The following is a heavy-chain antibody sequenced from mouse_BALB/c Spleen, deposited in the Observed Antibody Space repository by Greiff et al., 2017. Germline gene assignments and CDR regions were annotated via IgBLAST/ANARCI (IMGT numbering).Heavy chain of an antibody. V-gene: IGHV1-67*01. J-gene: IGHJ2*01. CDR1: GYTFTDYA. D-gene: IGHD2-14*01. CDR3: ARSYDYFDD. Sequence: QVQLQQSGPELVRPGVSVKISCKGSGYTFTDYAMHWVKQSHAKSLEWIGVISTYYGNTNYNQKFKGKATMTVDKSSSTAYMELARLTSEDSAIYYCARSYDYFDDWGQGTTLTVSS. CDR2: ISTYYGNT.